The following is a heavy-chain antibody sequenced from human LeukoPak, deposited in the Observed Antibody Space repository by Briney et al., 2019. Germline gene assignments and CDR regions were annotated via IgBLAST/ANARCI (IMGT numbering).Heavy chain of an antibody. CDR2: INPNNGDT. V-gene: IGHV1-2*02. D-gene: IGHD2-21*01. J-gene: IGHJ4*02. CDR3: ASYPRSIPTPPFDY. Sequence: ASVKVSCKASGYTFTAQYMHWVRQAPGQGLEWMGWINPNNGDTKYAQSFLGRATMTRDTSNTTAYMELSSLRSDDTAVYFCASYPRSIPTPPFDYWGQGTPVTVSS. CDR1: GYTFTAQY.